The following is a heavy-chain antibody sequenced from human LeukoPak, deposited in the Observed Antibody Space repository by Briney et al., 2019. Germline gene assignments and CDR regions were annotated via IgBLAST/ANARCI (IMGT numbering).Heavy chain of an antibody. CDR3: STGIWDYGDYLSFY. Sequence: TGGSLRLSCAASGLTFSDSAMHWVRQAPGKGLEWVGRIKSKTDGGTTDYAAPVKGRFTISRDDSKNTLYLQMNSLKTEDTAVYYCSTGIWDYGDYLSFYWGQGTLVTVSS. CDR1: GLTFSDSA. D-gene: IGHD4-17*01. J-gene: IGHJ1*01. V-gene: IGHV3-15*01. CDR2: IKSKTDGGTT.